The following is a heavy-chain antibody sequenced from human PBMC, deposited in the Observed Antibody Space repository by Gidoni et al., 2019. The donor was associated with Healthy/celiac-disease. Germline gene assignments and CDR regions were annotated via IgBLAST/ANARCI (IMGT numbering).Heavy chain of an antibody. D-gene: IGHD3-10*01. V-gene: IGHV3-48*01. J-gene: IGHJ6*02. CDR1: GFTFSSYS. CDR2: ISSSSSTI. CDR3: ARDRGSGSYRGGMDV. Sequence: EVQLVESGGGLVQPGGSLRLSCAASGFTFSSYSMNWVRQAPGKGLEWVSYISSSSSTIYYADSVKGRFTISRDNAKNSLYLQMNSLRAEDTAVYYCARDRGSGSYRGGMDVWGQGTTVTVSS.